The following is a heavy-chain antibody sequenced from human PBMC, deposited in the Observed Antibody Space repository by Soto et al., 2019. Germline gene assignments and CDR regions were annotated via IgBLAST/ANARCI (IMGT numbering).Heavy chain of an antibody. CDR3: ARDLLLPGIAVASNCFDP. J-gene: IGHJ5*02. CDR1: GYTFTSYD. V-gene: IGHV1-8*01. CDR2: MSPNSGNT. D-gene: IGHD6-19*01. Sequence: GASVKVCCKASGYTFTSYDINWVRQATGQGLEWMGWMSPNSGNTSYAQKFQGRVTMTRDTSTSTAYMELRSLRSDDTAVYYCARDLLLPGIAVASNCFDPWGQGTLVTVSS.